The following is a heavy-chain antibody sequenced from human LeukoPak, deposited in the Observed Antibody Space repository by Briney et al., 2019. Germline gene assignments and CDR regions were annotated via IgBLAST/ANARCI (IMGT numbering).Heavy chain of an antibody. V-gene: IGHV3-74*01. J-gene: IGHJ3*02. CDR1: GFTFSHYL. CDR3: GRGGNGIDI. Sequence: PGGSLRLSCAASGFTFSHYLMHWVRQAPGKGLVWVSRINSDESNTNSYADSVKGRLIISRDNAKNRLYLQMNSLRAEDTAVYFCGRGGNGIDIWGQGKTVIVSS. D-gene: IGHD2-8*01. CDR2: INSDESNT.